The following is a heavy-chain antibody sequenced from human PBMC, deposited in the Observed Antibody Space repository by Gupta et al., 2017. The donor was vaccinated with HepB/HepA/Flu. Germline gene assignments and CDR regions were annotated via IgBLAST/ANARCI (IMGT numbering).Heavy chain of an antibody. D-gene: IGHD4-11*01. Sequence: QVQLVQSGAEVKKPGSSVKVSCKASGGTFSSYAISWVRQAPGQGLEWMGGIIPIFGTANYAQKFQGRVTITADESTSTAYMELSSLRSEDTAVYYCAGYDYSNYGGTYYYYYMDVWGKGTTVTVSS. CDR1: GGTFSSYA. J-gene: IGHJ6*03. V-gene: IGHV1-69*01. CDR2: IIPIFGTA. CDR3: AGYDYSNYGGTYYYYYMDV.